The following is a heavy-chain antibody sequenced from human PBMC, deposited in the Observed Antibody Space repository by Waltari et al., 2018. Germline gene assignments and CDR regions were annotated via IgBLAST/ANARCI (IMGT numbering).Heavy chain of an antibody. CDR1: GYTFTSYD. CDR2: MNTNSGNT. CDR3: ARGAYCGGDCWDDAFDI. V-gene: IGHV1-8*03. D-gene: IGHD2-21*01. Sequence: QVQLVQSGAEVKKPGASVKVSCKASGYTFTSYDINWVRQATGQGLEWMGWMNTNSGNTGYAQKFQGRVTITRNTSISTAYMELSSLRSEDTAVYYCARGAYCGGDCWDDAFDIWGQGTMVTVSS. J-gene: IGHJ3*02.